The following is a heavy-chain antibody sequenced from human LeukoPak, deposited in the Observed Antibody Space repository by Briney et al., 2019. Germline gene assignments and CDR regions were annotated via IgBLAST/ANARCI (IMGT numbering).Heavy chain of an antibody. J-gene: IGHJ3*01. V-gene: IGHV4-59*01. CDR1: GASINGYF. Sequence: KPSETLSLTCPVSGASINGYFWSWVRQTPERGLEWIGYVSHTGATTSNPTLKSRVSITIDMSKSQISLSMTSVTAADSALYYCAKDRRGSYYTFDVWGPGTIVSVS. D-gene: IGHD1-26*01. CDR3: AKDRRGSYYTFDV. CDR2: VSHTGAT.